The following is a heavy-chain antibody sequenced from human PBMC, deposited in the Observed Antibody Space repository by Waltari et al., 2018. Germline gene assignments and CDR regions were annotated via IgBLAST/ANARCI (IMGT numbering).Heavy chain of an antibody. J-gene: IGHJ4*02. D-gene: IGHD1-1*01. CDR3: ARGERLGLDY. CDR1: VVSISSYY. Sequence: QVQLQESGPGLVKPSETLSLTCTVSVVSISSYYWSWIRQSPGKGLEWIGYISYSRSTNYSPSLKSRVTMSIDTSTNQFSLKVTTVTAADTAMYYCARGERLGLDYWGQGTLVTVSS. V-gene: IGHV4-59*01. CDR2: ISYSRST.